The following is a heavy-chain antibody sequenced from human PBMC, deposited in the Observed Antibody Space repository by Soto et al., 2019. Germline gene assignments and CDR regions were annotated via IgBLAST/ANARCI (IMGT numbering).Heavy chain of an antibody. D-gene: IGHD2-15*01. Sequence: SETLSLTCTVSGGSISNYYWSWIRQPPGTGLEWIGYISYSGTTNYNPSLKSRVTISVDTYKNQFSLKLSSVTAADTAVYYCARHGLYCSGGSCYSYFDYCGEGTLVTLSS. CDR3: ARHGLYCSGGSCYSYFDY. CDR1: GGSISNYY. CDR2: ISYSGTT. V-gene: IGHV4-59*08. J-gene: IGHJ4*02.